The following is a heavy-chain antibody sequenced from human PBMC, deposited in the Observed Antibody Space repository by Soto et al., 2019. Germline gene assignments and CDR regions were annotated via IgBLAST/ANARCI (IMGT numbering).Heavy chain of an antibody. V-gene: IGHV3-30*18. CDR3: AKSRSYYYYMDV. J-gene: IGHJ6*03. Sequence: ESGGGVVQPGRSLRLSCAASGFTFSSYGMHWVRQAPGKGLEWVAVISYDGSNKYYADSVKGRFTISRDNSKNTLYLQMNSLRAEDTAVYYCAKSRSYYYYMDVWGKGTTVTVSS. CDR2: ISYDGSNK. CDR1: GFTFSSYG.